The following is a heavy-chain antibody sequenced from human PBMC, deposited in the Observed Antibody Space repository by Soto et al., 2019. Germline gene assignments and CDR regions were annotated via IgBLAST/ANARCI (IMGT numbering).Heavy chain of an antibody. J-gene: IGHJ4*02. D-gene: IGHD6-19*01. CDR2: IYYSGST. CDR3: ARLGGYPGSGWYYFDY. Sequence: ETLSLTCTVSGGSISSYYWSWIRQPPGKGLEWIGYIYYSGSTNYNPSLKSRVTISEDTSKNQFSLKLSSVTAADTAVYYCARLGGYPGSGWYYFDYWGQGTLVTVSS. V-gene: IGHV4-59*08. CDR1: GGSISSYY.